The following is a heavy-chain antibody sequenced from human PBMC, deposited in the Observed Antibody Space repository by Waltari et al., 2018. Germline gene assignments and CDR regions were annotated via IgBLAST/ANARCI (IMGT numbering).Heavy chain of an antibody. J-gene: IGHJ5*02. CDR1: GGSISSSSYY. Sequence: QLQLQESGPGLVKPSETLSLTCTVSGGSISSSSYYWGWIRQPPGKGLEWIGSIYYSGSTYYNPSLKSRVTISVDTSKNQFSLKLSSVTAADTAVYYCARGADFFLGWFDPWGQGTLV. V-gene: IGHV4-39*01. CDR3: ARGADFFLGWFDP. CDR2: IYYSGST. D-gene: IGHD3-3*01.